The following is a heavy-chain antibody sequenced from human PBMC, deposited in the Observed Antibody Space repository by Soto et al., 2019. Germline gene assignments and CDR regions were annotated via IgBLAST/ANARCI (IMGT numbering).Heavy chain of an antibody. CDR2: IYYSGST. V-gene: IGHV4-31*02. D-gene: IGHD6-6*01. CDR1: GGSISSGGYY. Sequence: PSETLSLTXTVSGGSISSGGYYWSWIRQHPGKGLEWIGYIYYSGSTYYNPSLKSRVTISVDTSKNQFSLKLSSVTAADTAVYYCARGIAARNSFDYWGQGTLVTVSS. CDR3: ARGIAARNSFDY. J-gene: IGHJ4*02.